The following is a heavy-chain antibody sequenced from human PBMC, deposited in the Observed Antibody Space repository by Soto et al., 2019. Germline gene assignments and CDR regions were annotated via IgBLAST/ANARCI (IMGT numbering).Heavy chain of an antibody. CDR2: IYYSGST. CDR3: ARGLYSSSWSDAFDI. D-gene: IGHD6-13*01. J-gene: IGHJ3*02. CDR1: GSSITSYY. Sequence: SESLSLTCTVSGSSITSYYWSWIRQPPGKGLEWIGYIYYSGSTNYNPSLKSRVTISVDTSTNQFSLKLSCVTAADTPVYYCARGLYSSSWSDAFDIWGQGTMVTVSS. V-gene: IGHV4-59*01.